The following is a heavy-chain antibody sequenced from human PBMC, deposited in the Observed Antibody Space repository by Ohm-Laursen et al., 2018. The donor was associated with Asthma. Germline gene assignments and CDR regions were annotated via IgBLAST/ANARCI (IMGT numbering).Heavy chain of an antibody. D-gene: IGHD3-3*01. J-gene: IGHJ6*02. CDR1: GFTFSSYA. CDR2: ISYDGRND. Sequence: SLRLSCSASGFTFSSYAMHWVRQAPGKGLEWVSLISYDGRNDYYADSVKGRFTISRDNSKNTLYLQMNSLRAEDTAVYYCAKDHRYYDFWSGYSYYYGMDVWGQGTTVTVSS. V-gene: IGHV3-30*04. CDR3: AKDHRYYDFWSGYSYYYGMDV.